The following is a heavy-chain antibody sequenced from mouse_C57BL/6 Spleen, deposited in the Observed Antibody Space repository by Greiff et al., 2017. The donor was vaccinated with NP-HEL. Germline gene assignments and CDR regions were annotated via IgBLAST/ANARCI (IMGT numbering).Heavy chain of an antibody. Sequence: VQLQQSGAELVRPGASVTLSCKASGYTFTDYEMHWVKQTPVHGLEWIGAIDPETGGTAYNQKFKGKAILTAYKSSSTAYMELRSLTSEDSAVYYCTRKGGYLYYFDYWGQGTTLTVSS. CDR1: GYTFTDYE. D-gene: IGHD2-3*01. V-gene: IGHV1-15*01. J-gene: IGHJ2*01. CDR2: IDPETGGT. CDR3: TRKGGYLYYFDY.